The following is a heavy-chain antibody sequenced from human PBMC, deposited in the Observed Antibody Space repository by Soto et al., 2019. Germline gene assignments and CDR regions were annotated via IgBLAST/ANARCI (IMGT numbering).Heavy chain of an antibody. Sequence: PGGSLRLSCAASGFTFSSYWMHWVRQAPGKGLMWISRLNSGGTTANYAVSVSGRFTISRDNAKNTLYLQLNSLSDEDTAVYYCARGAPGYYAVDVWGQGTTVTVSS. V-gene: IGHV3-74*01. CDR2: LNSGGTTA. CDR3: ARGAPGYYAVDV. CDR1: GFTFSSYW. J-gene: IGHJ6*02.